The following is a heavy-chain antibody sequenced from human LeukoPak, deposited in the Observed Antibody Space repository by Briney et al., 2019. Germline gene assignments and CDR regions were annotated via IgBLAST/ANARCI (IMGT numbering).Heavy chain of an antibody. D-gene: IGHD4-4*01. Sequence: SETPSLTSTVPGGSISSYYWSWIRHPPGKGLEWTWCIYYSRSTNYTPSLKSRVTISVDTSQNQFSLKLSSVTAADTAVYYCARVSGRRRGLSTVTPGYFDYWGQGTLVTVSS. CDR1: GGSISSYY. J-gene: IGHJ4*02. CDR3: ARVSGRRRGLSTVTPGYFDY. CDR2: IYYSRST. V-gene: IGHV4-59*01.